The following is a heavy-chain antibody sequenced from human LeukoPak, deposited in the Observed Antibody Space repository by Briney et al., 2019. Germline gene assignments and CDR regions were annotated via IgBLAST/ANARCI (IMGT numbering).Heavy chain of an antibody. CDR3: ARGTVTTIY. D-gene: IGHD4-17*01. Sequence: PSETLSLTCAVYGGSFSGYCWSWIRQPPGKGLEWIGEINHSRSTNYNPSLKSRVTISVDTSKNQFSLKLSSVTAADTAVYYCARGTVTTIYWGQGTLVTVSS. J-gene: IGHJ4*02. V-gene: IGHV4-34*01. CDR2: INHSRST. CDR1: GGSFSGYC.